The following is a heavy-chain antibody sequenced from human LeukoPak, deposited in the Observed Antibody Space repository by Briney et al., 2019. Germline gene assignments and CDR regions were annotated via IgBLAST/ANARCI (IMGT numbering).Heavy chain of an antibody. J-gene: IGHJ4*02. V-gene: IGHV3-74*01. D-gene: IGHD2-21*01. CDR3: ARDSNDFVV. Sequence: QPGRSLRLSCAASGFTFSSYWMHWVRQAPGKGLVWVSRINSDGSDTRYADSVKGRFTISRDNAKNTLYLQMNSLRAEDTAAYYCARDSNDFVVGGQGTLVTVSS. CDR2: INSDGSDT. CDR1: GFTFSSYW.